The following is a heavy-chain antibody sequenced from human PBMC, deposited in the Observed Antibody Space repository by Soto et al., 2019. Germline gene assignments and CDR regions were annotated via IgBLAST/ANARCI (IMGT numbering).Heavy chain of an antibody. Sequence: ASVKVSCKASGYTFTNFGISWVRQAPGQGLEWMGWISAYNGNTNYAQKFQGRVTMTTDTSTSTAYMEVRSLRSDDTAVYYCARVKGSGYHNWFDPWGQGTLVTVSS. CDR2: ISAYNGNT. D-gene: IGHD3-22*01. J-gene: IGHJ5*02. CDR3: ARVKGSGYHNWFDP. V-gene: IGHV1-18*01. CDR1: GYTFTNFG.